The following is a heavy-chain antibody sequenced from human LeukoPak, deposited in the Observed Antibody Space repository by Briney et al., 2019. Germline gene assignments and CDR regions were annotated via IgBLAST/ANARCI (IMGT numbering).Heavy chain of an antibody. J-gene: IGHJ4*02. D-gene: IGHD6-19*01. CDR3: ASRNPPYSSGWLHFDY. CDR2: INPSGGGT. V-gene: IGHV1-46*01. Sequence: ASVTVSCTASGYTFTSYYMHWVRQAPGQGLEWMGIINPSGGGTSYAQKFQGRVTMTRDTSTSTVYMELSSLRSEDTAVYYCASRNPPYSSGWLHFDYWGQGTLVTVSS. CDR1: GYTFTSYY.